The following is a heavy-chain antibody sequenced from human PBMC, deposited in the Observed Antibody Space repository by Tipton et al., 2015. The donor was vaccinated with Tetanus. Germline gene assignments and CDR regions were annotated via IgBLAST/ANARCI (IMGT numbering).Heavy chain of an antibody. D-gene: IGHD1-1*01. Sequence: LRLSCAVYGGSFSGYYWSWIRQLPGKGLEWIGEIHPSGSINYNPSLKSRVTILVDTSENQFSLKLSSVTAADTAVYYCARGIDEYKSGNYWGQGTLVPVSS. V-gene: IGHV4-34*01. CDR1: GGSFSGYY. J-gene: IGHJ4*02. CDR2: IHPSGSI. CDR3: ARGIDEYKSGNY.